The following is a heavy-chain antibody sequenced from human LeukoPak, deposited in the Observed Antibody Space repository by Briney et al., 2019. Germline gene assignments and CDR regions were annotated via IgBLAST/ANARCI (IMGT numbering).Heavy chain of an antibody. CDR3: ARQGGGSYFSLIQKHFDF. Sequence: SETLSLTCTVSGGSISSYYWSWIRQPPGKGLEWIGSIYYIGSTYYNPSIKSRVTISVDTSNHQFSLTLSSVTAADTAVYYCARQGGGSYFSLIQKHFDFWGQGTLVTVSS. V-gene: IGHV4-59*05. D-gene: IGHD1-26*01. CDR1: GGSISSYY. CDR2: IYYIGST. J-gene: IGHJ4*02.